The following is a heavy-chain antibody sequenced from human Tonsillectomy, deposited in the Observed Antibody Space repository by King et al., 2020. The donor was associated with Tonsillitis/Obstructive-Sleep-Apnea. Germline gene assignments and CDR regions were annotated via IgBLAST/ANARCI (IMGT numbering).Heavy chain of an antibody. CDR1: GGSISRYY. D-gene: IGHD3-3*01. CDR3: ARQGGALFGVAEYMDV. Sequence: VQLQESGPGLVKPSETLSLTCTVSGGSISRYYWTWIRQPPGKGLEWIGYTYYSGNTNYNPSLKSRVTISVDTSKNQFSLKLISVTAADTAVYYCARQGGALFGVAEYMDVWGKGTTVTVSS. V-gene: IGHV4-59*08. J-gene: IGHJ6*03. CDR2: TYYSGNT.